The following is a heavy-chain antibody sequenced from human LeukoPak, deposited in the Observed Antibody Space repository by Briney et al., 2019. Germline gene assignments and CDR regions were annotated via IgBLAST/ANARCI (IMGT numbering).Heavy chain of an antibody. Sequence: PGGSLRLSCAASGFTFSSYWMHWVRQAPGKGLEWVSYISSSGSTIYYADSVKGRFTISRDNAKNSLYLQMNSLRAEDTAVYYCARAVGGGYEDYWGQGTLVTVSS. J-gene: IGHJ4*02. D-gene: IGHD5-12*01. CDR2: ISSSGSTI. V-gene: IGHV3-48*04. CDR3: ARAVGGGYEDY. CDR1: GFTFSSYW.